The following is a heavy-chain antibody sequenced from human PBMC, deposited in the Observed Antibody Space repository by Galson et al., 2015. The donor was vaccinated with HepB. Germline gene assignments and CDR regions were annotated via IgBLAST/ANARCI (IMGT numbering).Heavy chain of an antibody. CDR2: IKQDGSEK. V-gene: IGHV3-7*03. CDR1: GFTFSSYW. J-gene: IGHJ4*02. D-gene: IGHD3-3*01. CDR3: ARDAMVDITIFGVVSDY. Sequence: SLRLSCAASGFTFSSYWMSWVRQAPGKGLEWVANIKQDGSEKYYVDSVKGRFTVSRDNAKNSLYLQMNSLRAEDTAVYYCARDAMVDITIFGVVSDYWGQGTLVTVSS.